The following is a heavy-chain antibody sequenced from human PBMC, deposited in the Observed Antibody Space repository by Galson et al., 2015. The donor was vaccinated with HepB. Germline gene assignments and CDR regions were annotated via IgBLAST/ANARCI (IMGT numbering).Heavy chain of an antibody. J-gene: IGHJ6*02. D-gene: IGHD6-19*01. CDR1: GFTFSSYA. CDR3: ARDGIAVAGTGHYYGMDV. Sequence: SLRLSCAASGFTFSSYAMHWVRQAPGKGLEWVAVISYDGSNKYYADSVKGRFTISRDNSKNTLYLQMNSLRAEDTAVYYCARDGIAVAGTGHYYGMDVWGQGTTVTVSS. CDR2: ISYDGSNK. V-gene: IGHV3-30*04.